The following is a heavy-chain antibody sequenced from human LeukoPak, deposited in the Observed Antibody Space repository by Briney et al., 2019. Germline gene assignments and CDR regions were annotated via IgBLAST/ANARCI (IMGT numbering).Heavy chain of an antibody. CDR1: GYTFTSYG. D-gene: IGHD3-10*01. Sequence: ASVKVSCKASGYTFTSYGISWVRQAPGQGLEWMGWISAYNGNTNYAQKLQGRVTMTTDTSTSTAYMELRSLRSDDTAVYYCARGGGPRITMVRDAFDIWGQGTMVTVSS. V-gene: IGHV1-18*01. CDR2: ISAYNGNT. CDR3: ARGGGPRITMVRDAFDI. J-gene: IGHJ3*02.